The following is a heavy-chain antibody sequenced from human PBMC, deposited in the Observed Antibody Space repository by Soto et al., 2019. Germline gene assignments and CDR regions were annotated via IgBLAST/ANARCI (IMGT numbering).Heavy chain of an antibody. J-gene: IGHJ5*02. V-gene: IGHV4-30-4*01. CDR2: IYKSGRT. CDR3: ARSLSASSGWFDP. CDR1: GDSIGSGDFY. D-gene: IGHD6-6*01. Sequence: PSETLSLTCAVSGDSIGSGDFYWTWIRQSPGKGLEYIGYIYKSGRTYYNPSLKSRPIISLDTSKSQFFLSLSSVTAADTAMYYCARSLSASSGWFDPWGQGTLVTVSS.